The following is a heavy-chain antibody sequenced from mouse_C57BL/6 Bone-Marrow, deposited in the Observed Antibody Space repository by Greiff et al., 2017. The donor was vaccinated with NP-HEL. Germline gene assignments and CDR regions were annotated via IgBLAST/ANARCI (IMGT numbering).Heavy chain of an antibody. V-gene: IGHV5-6*02. D-gene: IGHD2-3*01. CDR1: GFTFSSYG. CDR2: ISSGGSYT. Sequence: DVMLVESGGDLVKPGGSLKLSCAASGFTFSSYGMSWVRQTPDKRLEWVANISSGGSYTYYPDSVKGRFTISRDHAKNTLYLQLSSLKSEDTAMYYCGMGWLLRWFAYWGQGTLVTVSA. J-gene: IGHJ3*01. CDR3: GMGWLLRWFAY.